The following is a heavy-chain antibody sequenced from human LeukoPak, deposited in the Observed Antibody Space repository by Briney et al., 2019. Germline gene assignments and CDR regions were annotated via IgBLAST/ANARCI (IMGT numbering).Heavy chain of an antibody. J-gene: IGHJ6*02. CDR1: GFTFDDYA. CDR2: ISGDGGST. V-gene: IGHV3-43*02. D-gene: IGHD2-21*02. CDR3: AKDLRHIVVVTAITNYYGMDV. Sequence: PGGSLRLSCAASGFTFDDYAMHWARLAPGKGLEWVSSISGDGGSTYYADTVKGRFTISRDNSKTSLYLQMNSLRTEDTALYYCAKDLRHIVVVTAITNYYGMDVWGQGTTVTVSS.